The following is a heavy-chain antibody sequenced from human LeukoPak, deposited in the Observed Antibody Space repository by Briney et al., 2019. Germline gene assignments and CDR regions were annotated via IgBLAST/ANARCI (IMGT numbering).Heavy chain of an antibody. Sequence: WVRQAPGKGLEWIGSLYYTGSTYYTPSLKSRVTISVDTSKNQFSLKLTSVTAADTAVYYCARLSSSSSGYYMDVWGKGTTVTVSS. V-gene: IGHV4-39*01. CDR2: LYYTGST. CDR3: ARLSSSSSGYYMDV. D-gene: IGHD6-6*01. J-gene: IGHJ6*03.